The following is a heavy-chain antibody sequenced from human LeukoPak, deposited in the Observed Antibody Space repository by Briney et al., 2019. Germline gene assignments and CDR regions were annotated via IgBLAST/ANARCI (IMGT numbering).Heavy chain of an antibody. V-gene: IGHV1-2*04. CDR1: GYTFTGYY. J-gene: IGHJ3*02. Sequence: GASVKVSCKASGYTFTGYYMHWVRQAPGQGLEWMGWINPNSGGTNYAQKFQGWVTMTRDTSISTAYMELSRLRYDDTAVYYCARSPPFDAFDIWGQGTMVTVSS. CDR3: ARSPPFDAFDI. CDR2: INPNSGGT.